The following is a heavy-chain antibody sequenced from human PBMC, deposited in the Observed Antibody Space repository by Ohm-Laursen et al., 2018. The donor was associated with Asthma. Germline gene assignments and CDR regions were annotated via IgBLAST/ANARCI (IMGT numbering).Heavy chain of an antibody. CDR2: ILPMFHTA. V-gene: IGHV1-69*13. CDR1: GYTFIGYY. CDR3: ARGHMVIMPHLHD. D-gene: IGHD2-21*01. J-gene: IGHJ1*01. Sequence: SVKVSCTASGYTFIGYYIHWVRQAPGQGLGWMGGILPMFHTATYAQKFQGRVTISADESTTTTYMELSSLRSEDTAVYYCARGHMVIMPHLHDWGQGILVTVSS.